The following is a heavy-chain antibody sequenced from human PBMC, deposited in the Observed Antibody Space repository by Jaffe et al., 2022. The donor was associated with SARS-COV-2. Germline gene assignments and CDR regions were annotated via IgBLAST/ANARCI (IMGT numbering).Heavy chain of an antibody. V-gene: IGHV2-5*01. CDR3: AHSVRPSYDYVWGTSREFDY. CDR1: GFSLSTSGVG. CDR2: IYWNDDK. D-gene: IGHD3-16*01. J-gene: IGHJ4*02. Sequence: QITLKESGPTLVKPTQTLTLTCTFSGFSLSTSGVGVGWIRQPPGKALEWLALIYWNDDKRYSPSLKSRLTITKDTSKNQVVLTMTNMDPVDTATYYCAHSVRPSYDYVWGTSREFDYWGQGTLVTVSS.